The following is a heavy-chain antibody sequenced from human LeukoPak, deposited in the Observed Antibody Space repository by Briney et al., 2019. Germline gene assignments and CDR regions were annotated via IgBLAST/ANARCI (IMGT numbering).Heavy chain of an antibody. Sequence: GGSLRLSCAASGFTFSSFAISWVRQAPGKGLEWVAVISYDGSNKYYADSVKGRFTISRDNSKNTLYLQMNSLRAEDTAVYYCARKMRPYGDYERGFDYWGQGTLVTVSS. J-gene: IGHJ4*02. V-gene: IGHV3-30*04. D-gene: IGHD4-17*01. CDR3: ARKMRPYGDYERGFDY. CDR2: ISYDGSNK. CDR1: GFTFSSFA.